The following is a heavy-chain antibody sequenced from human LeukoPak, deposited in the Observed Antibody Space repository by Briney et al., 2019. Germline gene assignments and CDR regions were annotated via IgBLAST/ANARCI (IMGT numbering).Heavy chain of an antibody. V-gene: IGHV3-21*01. D-gene: IGHD3-22*01. Sequence: PGGSLRLSCAASGFTFSSYSMNWVRQAPGKGLEWVSSISSSSSYIYYADSVKGRFTISRDNAKNSLYLQMNSLRDEDTAVYYCARGDYYDSSGYYPYYPWYFDYWGQGTLVTVSS. CDR2: ISSSSSYI. J-gene: IGHJ4*02. CDR3: ARGDYYDSSGYYPYYPWYFDY. CDR1: GFTFSSYS.